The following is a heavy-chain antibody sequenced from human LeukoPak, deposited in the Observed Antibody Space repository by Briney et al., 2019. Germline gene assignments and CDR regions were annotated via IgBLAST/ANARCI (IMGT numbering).Heavy chain of an antibody. Sequence: SETLSLTCTVSGGSISSYYWSWIRQPPGKGLEWIGYIYYSGSTNYSPSLKSRVTISVDTSKNQSSLKLSSVTAADTAVYYCARDRVRGGSYYYYYYGMDVWGQGTTVTVSS. CDR2: IYYSGST. J-gene: IGHJ6*02. CDR3: ARDRVRGGSYYYYYYGMDV. D-gene: IGHD3-10*01. V-gene: IGHV4-59*01. CDR1: GGSISSYY.